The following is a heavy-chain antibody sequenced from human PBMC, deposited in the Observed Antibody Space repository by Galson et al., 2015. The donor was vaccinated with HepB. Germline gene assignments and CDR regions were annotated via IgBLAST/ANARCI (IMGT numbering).Heavy chain of an antibody. D-gene: IGHD3-3*01. J-gene: IGHJ5*02. V-gene: IGHV3-20*01. Sequence: SLRLSCAASGFTFDDYAMSWVRQAPGKGLEWVSGINCNGGNTGYADSVKGRFTISRDNAKNSLYLQMNRLRAEDTALYHCARRITIFGVVGYWVAPWGQGALVAVSS. CDR2: INCNGGNT. CDR3: ARRITIFGVVGYWVAP. CDR1: GFTFDDYA.